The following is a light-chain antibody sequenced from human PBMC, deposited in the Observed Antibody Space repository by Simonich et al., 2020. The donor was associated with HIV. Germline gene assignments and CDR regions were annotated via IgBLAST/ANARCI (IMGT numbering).Light chain of an antibody. CDR2: WAS. CDR1: QSVLYSSNNKNY. J-gene: IGKJ2*02. Sequence: DIVMTQSPDSLAVSLGERATINCKSSQSVLYSSNNKNYLAWYQQKPGHPPNLLIYWASTRESGVPDRFSASGSGTDFTLTISSLQAEDVAVYYCQQYYSAPCTFGQGTKLEIK. V-gene: IGKV4-1*01. CDR3: QQYYSAPCT.